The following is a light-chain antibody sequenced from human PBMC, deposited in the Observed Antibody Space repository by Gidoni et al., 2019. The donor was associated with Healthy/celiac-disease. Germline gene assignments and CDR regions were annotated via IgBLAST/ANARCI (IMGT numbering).Light chain of an antibody. CDR2: DAS. CDR1: QSVSSY. Sequence: EIVLTQSPATLSLSPGERATLSCRASQSVSSYLAWYQQKPGQAPRPLIYDASNRDTGIPASFSGSGSGTDFSLTISSLEPEDFAVYYCQQRSNWPVTFGQGTRLEIK. V-gene: IGKV3-11*01. CDR3: QQRSNWPVT. J-gene: IGKJ5*01.